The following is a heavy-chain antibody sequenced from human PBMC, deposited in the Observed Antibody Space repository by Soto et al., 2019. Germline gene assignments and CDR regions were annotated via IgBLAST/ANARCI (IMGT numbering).Heavy chain of an antibody. V-gene: IGHV1-69*12. CDR2: IIPIFGTA. CDR3: ASRYCISTSCYIPFDY. J-gene: IGHJ4*02. D-gene: IGHD2-2*02. CDR1: GGTFSSYA. Sequence: QVQLVQSGAEVKKPGSSVKVSCKASGGTFSSYAISWVRQAPGQGLEWMGGIIPIFGTANYAQKFQGRVTITADESTSTAYMELSSRRSEDTAVYYCASRYCISTSCYIPFDYWGQGTLVTVSS.